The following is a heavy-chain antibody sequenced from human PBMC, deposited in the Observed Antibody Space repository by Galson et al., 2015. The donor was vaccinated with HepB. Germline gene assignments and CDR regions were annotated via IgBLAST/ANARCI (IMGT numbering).Heavy chain of an antibody. Sequence: LRLSCAASGFTFDDYAMHWVRQAPGKGLEWVSSISWNSGSIDYADSVKGRFTVSRDNAKNSLYLQMNSLRAEDTAFYYCAKVGAAGTTSRNYFDYWGQGTLVTVSS. CDR3: AKVGAAGTTSRNYFDY. CDR2: ISWNSGSI. J-gene: IGHJ4*02. CDR1: GFTFDDYA. V-gene: IGHV3-9*01. D-gene: IGHD1-7*01.